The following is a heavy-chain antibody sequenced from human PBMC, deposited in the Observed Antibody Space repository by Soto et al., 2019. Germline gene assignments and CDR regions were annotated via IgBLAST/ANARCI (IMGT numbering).Heavy chain of an antibody. V-gene: IGHV3-66*01. CDR2: IYSGGST. CDR3: ARDPWAVTTPLYYMDV. D-gene: IGHD4-4*01. Sequence: GGSLRLSCAASGFTVSSNYMSWVRQAPGKGLEWVSVIYSGGSTYYADSVKGRFTISRDNSKNTLYLQMNSLRAEDTAVYYCARDPWAVTTPLYYMDVWGKGTTVTVSS. J-gene: IGHJ6*03. CDR1: GFTVSSNY.